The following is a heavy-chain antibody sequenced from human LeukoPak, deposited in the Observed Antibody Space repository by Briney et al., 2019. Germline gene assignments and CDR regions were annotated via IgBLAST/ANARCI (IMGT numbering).Heavy chain of an antibody. D-gene: IGHD5-24*01. J-gene: IGHJ4*02. CDR3: ARRGGYNEVDY. CDR1: GGSFSGYY. V-gene: IGHV4-34*01. Sequence: SETLSLTCAVYGGSFSGYYWSWIRQPPGKGLEWIGEINHSGSTNYNPSLKSRVTISVDTSKDQFSLKLSSVTAADTAVYYCARRGGYNEVDYWGQGTLVTVSS. CDR2: INHSGST.